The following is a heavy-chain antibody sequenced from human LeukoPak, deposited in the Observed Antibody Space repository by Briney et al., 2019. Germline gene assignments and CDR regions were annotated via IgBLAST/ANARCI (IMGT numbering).Heavy chain of an antibody. CDR3: AKADIAVAAGPI. J-gene: IGHJ3*02. V-gene: IGHV3-30*18. CDR1: GFTFSSYG. D-gene: IGHD6-19*01. CDR2: ISYDGSNK. Sequence: GGSLRLSCAASGFTFSSYGMRWVRQAPGKGLEWVAVISYDGSNKYYADSVKGRFTISRDNSKNTLYLQMNSLTAEDTAAYYCAKADIAVAAGPIWGQGTMVTVSS.